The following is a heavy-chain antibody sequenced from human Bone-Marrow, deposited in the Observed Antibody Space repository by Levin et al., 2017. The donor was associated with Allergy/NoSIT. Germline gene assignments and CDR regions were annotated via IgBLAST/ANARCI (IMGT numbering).Heavy chain of an antibody. D-gene: IGHD6-19*01. Sequence: GGSLRLSCAASGFTFSNYGMSWVRQAPGKGLEWVPSIGSTGRTTYYADSVKGRFIISRDNSKNTQYLQMNSLRAEDTAVYYCAKLDSSASRYWGQGTLVIVSS. V-gene: IGHV3-23*01. CDR3: AKLDSSASRY. CDR2: IGSTGRTT. J-gene: IGHJ4*02. CDR1: GFTFSNYG.